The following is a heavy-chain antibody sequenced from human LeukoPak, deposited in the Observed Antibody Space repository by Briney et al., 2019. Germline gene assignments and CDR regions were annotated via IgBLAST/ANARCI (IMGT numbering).Heavy chain of an antibody. D-gene: IGHD3-10*01. J-gene: IGHJ4*02. V-gene: IGHV3-30*02. CDR3: AKDLFGSGSYEY. CDR2: LRSGGNDK. Sequence: GGSLRLSCAASGFTFSNYALSWVRQAPGKGLEWVAFLRSGGNDKYYAGSVKGRFTISRDNSKNTLFLQMNSLRAEDTAVYYCAKDLFGSGSYEYWGQGTLVTVSS. CDR1: GFTFSNYA.